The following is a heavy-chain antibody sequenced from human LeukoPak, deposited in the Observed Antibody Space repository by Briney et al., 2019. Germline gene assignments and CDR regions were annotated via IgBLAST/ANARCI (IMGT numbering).Heavy chain of an antibody. CDR1: GGSISSYY. V-gene: IGHV4-4*07. J-gene: IGHJ5*02. CDR3: ARGQTAAAGTFWFDP. Sequence: SETLSLTCTVSGGSISSYYWSWIRQPAGKGLEWIGRIYTSGSTNCNPSLKSRVTMSVDTSKNQFSLKLSSVTAADTAVYYCARGQTAAAGTFWFDPWGQGTLVTVSS. CDR2: IYTSGST. D-gene: IGHD6-13*01.